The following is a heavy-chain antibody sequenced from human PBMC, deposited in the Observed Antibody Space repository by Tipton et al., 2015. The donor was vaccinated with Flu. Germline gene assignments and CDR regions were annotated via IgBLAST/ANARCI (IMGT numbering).Heavy chain of an antibody. CDR1: GFTFSSHG. D-gene: IGHD5-12*01. CDR2: IWYDGSKK. CDR3: GRAYSGFVEGPVLDY. V-gene: IGHV3-33*01. J-gene: IGHJ4*02. Sequence: SLRLSCAASGFTFSSHGMHWVRQAPGKGLEWVAVIWYDGSKKYYVDSVKGRFTISRDNSKNTLFLQMNGLRDEDTAVYYCGRAYSGFVEGPVLDYWGQGALVTVSS.